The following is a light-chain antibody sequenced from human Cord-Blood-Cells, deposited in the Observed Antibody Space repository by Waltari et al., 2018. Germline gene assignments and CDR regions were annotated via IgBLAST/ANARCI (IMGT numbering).Light chain of an antibody. CDR2: EGS. CDR3: FSDAGSSTFWV. CDR1: SSAVGSYNL. Sequence: QSALTQPASVSGSPGQSITIPCTGTSSAVGSYNLVSWYQQHPGKAPKLMIDEGSKRPSGVSNRFSGSKSGNTASLTISELQAEDEADYYCFSDAGSSTFWVFGGGTKLTVL. J-gene: IGLJ3*02. V-gene: IGLV2-23*01.